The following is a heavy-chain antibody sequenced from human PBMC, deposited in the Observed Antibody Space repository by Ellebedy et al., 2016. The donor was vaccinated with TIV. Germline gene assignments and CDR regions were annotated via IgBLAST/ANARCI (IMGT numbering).Heavy chain of an antibody. V-gene: IGHV1-2*02. CDR2: INPNSGGT. CDR1: GYTFTGYY. D-gene: IGHD5-12*01. CDR3: ARTRGYSGYDSYGMDV. Sequence: AASVKVSCKASGYTFTGYYMHWVRQASGQGLEWMGWINPNSGGTNYAQKFQGRVTMTRDTSISTAYMELSRLRSDDTAVYYCARTRGYSGYDSYGMDVWGQGTTVTVSS. J-gene: IGHJ6*02.